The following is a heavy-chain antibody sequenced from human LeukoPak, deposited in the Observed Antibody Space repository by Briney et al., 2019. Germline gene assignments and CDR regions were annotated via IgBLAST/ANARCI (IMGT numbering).Heavy chain of an antibody. J-gene: IGHJ4*02. V-gene: IGHV3-48*03. CDR1: GFTFTNYE. Sequence: HPGGPLRLSCAASGFTFTNYEMHWVRQTPGEGLEWLFYISTSGSIIYYADSVQGRFTISRDNAMNSLFLQMNSLRAEDTGVYYCARGAMGFDYWGRGTLVTVAP. D-gene: IGHD1-26*01. CDR2: ISTSGSII. CDR3: ARGAMGFDY.